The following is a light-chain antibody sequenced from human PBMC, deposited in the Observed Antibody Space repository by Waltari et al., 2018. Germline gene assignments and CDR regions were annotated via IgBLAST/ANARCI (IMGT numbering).Light chain of an antibody. CDR3: QQYYNTPLT. CDR1: QTVLHSSNNKNY. V-gene: IGKV4-1*01. Sequence: DIVMTQSPDSLAVSLGERATINCKSTQTVLHSSNNKNYLAWYQQKPGQPPKLLIYWASTRESGVPDRFSGSGSGTDFTLTISGLQAEDVAVYYCQQYYNTPLTFGGGTKVEIK. J-gene: IGKJ4*01. CDR2: WAS.